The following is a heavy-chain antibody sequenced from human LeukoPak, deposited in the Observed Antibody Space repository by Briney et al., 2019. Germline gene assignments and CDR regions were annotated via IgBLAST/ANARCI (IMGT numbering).Heavy chain of an antibody. D-gene: IGHD1-26*01. CDR2: ISYTGTYI. J-gene: IGHJ4*02. Sequence: GGSLRLSCAASAFSLNAYNMNWVRQAPGKGLEWVSSISYTGTYIYYADSVKGRFTISRDNAQNSLYLQMNSLRAEDTAIYYCVRDRGTYRPIDYWGQGTLVTVST. CDR1: AFSLNAYN. CDR3: VRDRGTYRPIDY. V-gene: IGHV3-21*04.